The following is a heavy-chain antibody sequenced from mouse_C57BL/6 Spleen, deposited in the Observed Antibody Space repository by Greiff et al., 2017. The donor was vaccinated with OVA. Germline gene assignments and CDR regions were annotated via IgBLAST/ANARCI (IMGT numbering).Heavy chain of an antibody. Sequence: QVQLQQPGAELVKPGASVKMSCKASGYTFTSYWITWVKQRPGQGLEWIGDIYPGSGSTNYNEKFKSKATLTVDTSSSTAYMQLSSLTSEDSAVYYCARSMGYDYGFAYWGQGTLVTASA. CDR2: IYPGSGST. J-gene: IGHJ3*01. D-gene: IGHD2-4*01. V-gene: IGHV1-55*01. CDR1: GYTFTSYW. CDR3: ARSMGYDYGFAY.